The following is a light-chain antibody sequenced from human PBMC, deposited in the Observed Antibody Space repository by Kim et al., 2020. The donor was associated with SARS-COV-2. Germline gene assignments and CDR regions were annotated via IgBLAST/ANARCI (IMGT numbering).Light chain of an antibody. J-gene: IGLJ3*02. V-gene: IGLV4-69*01. Sequence: QLVLTQSPSASASLGVSVKLTCTLSSGHGSYAIAWHQQQPEKGPRYLMKLNSDGSHSKGDGIPDRFSGSSTGAERYLTISSLQPEDEADYYCQTWGTGIGFGGGTKLSVL. CDR3: QTWGTGIG. CDR1: SGHGSYA. CDR2: LNSDGSH.